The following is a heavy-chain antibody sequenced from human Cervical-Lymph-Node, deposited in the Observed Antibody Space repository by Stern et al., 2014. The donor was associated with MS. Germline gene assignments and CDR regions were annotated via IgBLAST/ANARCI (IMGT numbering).Heavy chain of an antibody. CDR2: IFHSAGT. CDR3: ARARASMVQGHVIYYGLDV. Sequence: VQLEESGPGLVTPSGTLSLTCAVAGDSISSRNWWSWVRQAPGKGLEWIGEIFHSAGTTYNPSLKSRVTISIDKSKNQFSLKVNSVTAADTAVYYCARARASMVQGHVIYYGLDVWGQGTTVTVSS. J-gene: IGHJ6*02. D-gene: IGHD3-10*01. V-gene: IGHV4-4*02. CDR1: GDSISSRNW.